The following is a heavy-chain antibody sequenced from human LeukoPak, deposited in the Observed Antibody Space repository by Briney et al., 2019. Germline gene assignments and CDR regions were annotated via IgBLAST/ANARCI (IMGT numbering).Heavy chain of an antibody. CDR1: GYTFTSYG. J-gene: IGHJ3*02. CDR2: ISACNGNT. CDR3: ARVSMVWDAFDI. Sequence: ASVKVSCKASGYTFTSYGISWVRQAPGQGLEWMGWISACNGNTNYAQKLQGRVTMTTDTSTSTAYMELRSLRSDDTAVYYCARVSMVWDAFDIWGQGTMVTVSS. V-gene: IGHV1-18*01. D-gene: IGHD2-8*01.